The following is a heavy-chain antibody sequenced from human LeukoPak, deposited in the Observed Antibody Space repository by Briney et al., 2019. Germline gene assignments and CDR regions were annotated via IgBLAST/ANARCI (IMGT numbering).Heavy chain of an antibody. CDR3: AREKTAYYYDSSGFSEGAFDI. V-gene: IGHV4-59*12. D-gene: IGHD3-22*01. CDR1: GGSISSYY. Sequence: SETLSLTCTVSGGSISSYYWSWIRQPPGKGLEWIGYIYYSGSTNYNPSLKSRVTISVDTSENQFSLNLSSVTAADTAVYYCAREKTAYYYDSSGFSEGAFDIWGQGTMVTVSS. CDR2: IYYSGST. J-gene: IGHJ3*02.